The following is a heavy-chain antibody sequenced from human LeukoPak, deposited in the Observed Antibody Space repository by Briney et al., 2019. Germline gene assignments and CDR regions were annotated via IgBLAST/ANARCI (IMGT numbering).Heavy chain of an antibody. D-gene: IGHD6-19*01. CDR1: GGSISSYY. V-gene: IGHV4-59*12. J-gene: IGHJ5*02. CDR3: ARRGRWLVRRVFDP. CDR2: IYYSGST. Sequence: SETLSLTCTVSGGSISSYYWSWIRQPPGKGLEWIGYIYYSGSTNYNPSLKSRVTISVDTSKNQFSLKLSSVTAADTAVYYCARRGRWLVRRVFDPWGQGTLVTVSS.